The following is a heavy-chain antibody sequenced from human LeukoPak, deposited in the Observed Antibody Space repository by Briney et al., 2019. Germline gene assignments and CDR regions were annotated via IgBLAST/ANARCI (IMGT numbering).Heavy chain of an antibody. D-gene: IGHD3-22*01. J-gene: IGHJ5*02. CDR1: EFTFSNYV. V-gene: IGHV3-30*04. CDR3: ARAAEVVASTEAWFDP. Sequence: GGSLRLSCAASEFTFSNYVMHWVRQAPGKGLEWVAVISYDGSSKYYADSVKGRFTISRDNAKNSLYLEMDSLKVDDTAVYYCARAAEVVASTEAWFDPWGQGTLVTVSS. CDR2: ISYDGSSK.